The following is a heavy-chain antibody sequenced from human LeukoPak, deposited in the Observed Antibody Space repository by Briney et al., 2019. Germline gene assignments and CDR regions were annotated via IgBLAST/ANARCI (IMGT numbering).Heavy chain of an antibody. Sequence: AGSLPLSCAASGFTFSDHYMSWIRQAPGKGLEWVSYISSSSYTVYADSVKGRFTISRDNAKSSLYLQMNSMRAEDTAVYYCARDIGMVRGVITTNHFDSWAQSTPVSVSS. CDR2: ISSSSYT. V-gene: IGHV3-11*06. CDR3: ARDIGMVRGVITTNHFDS. D-gene: IGHD3-10*01. CDR1: GFTFSDHY. J-gene: IGHJ4*02.